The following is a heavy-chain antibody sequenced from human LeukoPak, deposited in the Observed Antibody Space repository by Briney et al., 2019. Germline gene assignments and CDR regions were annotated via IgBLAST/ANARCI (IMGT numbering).Heavy chain of an antibody. J-gene: IGHJ4*02. V-gene: IGHV1-3*01. CDR3: ARIRGQWLVLDH. Sequence: ASVMVSCKASGYTFTSYAMHWVRQAPGQRLEWMGWINAGNGNTKYSQKFQGRVTITRDTSASTAYMELSSLRSEDTAVYYCARIRGQWLVLDHWGQGTLVTVSS. CDR2: INAGNGNT. CDR1: GYTFTSYA. D-gene: IGHD6-19*01.